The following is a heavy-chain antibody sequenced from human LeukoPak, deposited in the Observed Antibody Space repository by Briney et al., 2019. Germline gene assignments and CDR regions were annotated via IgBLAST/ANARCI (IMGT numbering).Heavy chain of an antibody. CDR3: ARGSGYSSGWSAWRPYYYYMDV. Sequence: AASVKVSCKASGYTFTSYGISWVRQAPGQGLEWMGWISAYNGNTNYAQKLQGRVTMTTDTSTSTAYMELRSLRSDDTAVYYCARGSGYSSGWSAWRPYYYYMDVWGKGTTVTVSS. CDR1: GYTFTSYG. D-gene: IGHD6-19*01. V-gene: IGHV1-18*01. J-gene: IGHJ6*03. CDR2: ISAYNGNT.